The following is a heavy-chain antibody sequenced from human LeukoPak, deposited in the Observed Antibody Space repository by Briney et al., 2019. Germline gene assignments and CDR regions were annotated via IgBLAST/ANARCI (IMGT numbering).Heavy chain of an antibody. J-gene: IGHJ4*02. CDR1: GFTFSSYG. D-gene: IGHD3-3*01. CDR3: AKANDFWSGYEFDY. CDR2: ISYDGSNK. Sequence: GGSLRLSCAASGFTFSSYGMHWVRQAPGKGLEWVAVISYDGSNKYYADSVKGQFTISRDNSKNTLYLQMNSLRAEDTAVYYCAKANDFWSGYEFDYWGQGTLVTVSS. V-gene: IGHV3-30*18.